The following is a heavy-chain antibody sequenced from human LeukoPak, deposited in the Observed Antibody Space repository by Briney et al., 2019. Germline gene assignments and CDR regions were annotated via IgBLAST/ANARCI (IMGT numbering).Heavy chain of an antibody. Sequence: ASVKVSCKASGYTFTTFGINWVRQAPGQGLEWMGWINTNTGNPTYAQGFTGRFLFSLDTSVTTAYLQISSLEAEDTAVYYCARDSVTMVRGRNWFDPWGQGTLVTGSS. CDR2: INTNTGNP. CDR3: ARDSVTMVRGRNWFDP. V-gene: IGHV7-4-1*02. J-gene: IGHJ5*01. CDR1: GYTFTTFG. D-gene: IGHD3-10*01.